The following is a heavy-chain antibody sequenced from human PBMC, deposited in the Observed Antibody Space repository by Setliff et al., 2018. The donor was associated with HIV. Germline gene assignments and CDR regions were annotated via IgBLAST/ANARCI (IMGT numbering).Heavy chain of an antibody. CDR2: IYYGGRT. V-gene: IGHV4-39*07. D-gene: IGHD3-22*01. CDR3: ASHRYDTTGYYPY. Sequence: SETLSLTCTVSGGSITSNTFYWAWVRQPPGKGLEWIGSIYYGGRTYYNPSLNSRVSISTDTSKNHFSLSLTSVTAADTAVYYCASHRYDTTGYYPYWGQGTLVTVS. J-gene: IGHJ4*02. CDR1: GGSITSNTFY.